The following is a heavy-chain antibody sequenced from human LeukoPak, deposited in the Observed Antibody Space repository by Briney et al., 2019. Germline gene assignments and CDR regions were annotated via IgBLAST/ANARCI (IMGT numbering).Heavy chain of an antibody. D-gene: IGHD2/OR15-2a*01. CDR2: ISGSGSST. V-gene: IGHV3-23*01. J-gene: IGHJ4*02. Sequence: GGSLRLSCVASGFTFSSYAMSWVRQAPGKGLGWVSAISGSGSSTYYADSVKGRFTISRDNSKNTLYLQMNSLRAEDTAVYHCAKDLSPGPYWGQGSLVTVSS. CDR3: AKDLSPGPY. CDR1: GFTFSSYA.